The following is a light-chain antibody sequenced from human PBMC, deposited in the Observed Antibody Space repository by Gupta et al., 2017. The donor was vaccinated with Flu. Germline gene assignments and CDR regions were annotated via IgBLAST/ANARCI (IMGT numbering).Light chain of an antibody. CDR1: HSIINN. J-gene: IGKJ4*01. CDR3: QQYNNWPPLI. Sequence: EIVMTQSPDTLSVSPGESVTLSCRASHSIINNVAWYQQRPGQAPRLLNYGASTRATGIPARFSGSGSGTDFTLTISSLQSEDFAVYYCQQYNNWPPLIFGGGTKVELK. V-gene: IGKV3-15*01. CDR2: GAS.